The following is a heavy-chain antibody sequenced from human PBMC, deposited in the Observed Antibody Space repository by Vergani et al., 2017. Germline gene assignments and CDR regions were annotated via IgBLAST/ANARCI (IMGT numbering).Heavy chain of an antibody. V-gene: IGHV1-46*03. CDR1: GYTFSHYY. CDR2: INPSGGHT. CDR3: ARGDYGILTGYRY. D-gene: IGHD3-9*01. Sequence: QVQVVQSGAEVKKSGASVKVSCKTSGYTFSHYYMHWVRQATGQGLEWMGIINPSGGHTNYAQKFQGRVTMTRDTSTSTVYMELSSLRSEDTAIYYCARGDYGILTGYRYWVQGTLVTV. J-gene: IGHJ4*02.